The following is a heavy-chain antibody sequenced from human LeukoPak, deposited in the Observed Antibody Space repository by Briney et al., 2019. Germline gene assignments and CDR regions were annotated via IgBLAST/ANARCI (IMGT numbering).Heavy chain of an antibody. J-gene: IGHJ4*02. CDR2: ISYDGSNK. CDR1: GFTVSSYA. CDR3: ARDFNIAAAAD. D-gene: IGHD6-25*01. V-gene: IGHV3-30-3*01. Sequence: GGSLRLSCAASGFTVSSYAMHWVRQAPGKGLEWVAVISYDGSNKYYADSVKGRFTVSRDNSKNTLYLQMNSLRAEDTAVYYCARDFNIAAAADWGQGTLVTVSS.